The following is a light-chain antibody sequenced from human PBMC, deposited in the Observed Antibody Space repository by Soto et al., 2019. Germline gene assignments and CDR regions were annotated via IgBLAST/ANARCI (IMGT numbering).Light chain of an antibody. J-gene: IGKJ1*01. CDR2: GAS. CDR1: QSVSSNY. V-gene: IGKV3-20*01. CDR3: QQYGSSPPT. Sequence: EIVLTQSPGTLSLSPGERATLSCRASQSVSSNYLAWYQRKPGQAPRLLIYGASSRAIDIPNRFSGSGSGTDFTLTITRLEPEDFAVYYFQQYGSSPPTFGQGPNVQI.